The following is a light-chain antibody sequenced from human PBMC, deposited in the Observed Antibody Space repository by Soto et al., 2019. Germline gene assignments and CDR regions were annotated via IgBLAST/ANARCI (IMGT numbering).Light chain of an antibody. CDR1: QSVSNN. Sequence: EIVMTQSPATLSVSPGERATLSCRASQSVSNNLSWYQQKPGHAPMLLIYHASTGATGIPARFSGSGSGTERTLTISSVQSEDYTVYYLQQYNEWPLTFGGGTKVEIK. V-gene: IGKV3-15*01. J-gene: IGKJ4*01. CDR3: QQYNEWPLT. CDR2: HAS.